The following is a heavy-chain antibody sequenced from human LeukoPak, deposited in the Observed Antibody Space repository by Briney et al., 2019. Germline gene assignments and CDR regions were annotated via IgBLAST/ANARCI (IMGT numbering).Heavy chain of an antibody. V-gene: IGHV3-30*01. Sequence: PGRSLRLSCAASGFTFSSYAMHWVRQAPGKGLEWVAVISYDGSNKYYADSVKGRFTISRDNSKNTLYLQMNSPRAEDTAVYYCARDSKTGVRGVIDYWGQGTLVTVSS. D-gene: IGHD3-10*01. CDR2: ISYDGSNK. CDR1: GFTFSSYA. CDR3: ARDSKTGVRGVIDY. J-gene: IGHJ4*02.